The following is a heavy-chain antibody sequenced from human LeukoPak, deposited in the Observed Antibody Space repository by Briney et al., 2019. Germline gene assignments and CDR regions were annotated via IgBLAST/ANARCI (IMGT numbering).Heavy chain of an antibody. V-gene: IGHV4-39*01. J-gene: IGHJ3*02. Sequence: SETLSLTCTVSGGSISSSSYYWGWIRQPPGKGLEWIGSIYYSGSTYYNPSLKSRVTISVDTSKNQFSLKLSSVTAADTAVYYCARHGSRRGHGAFDIWGQGTMVTVSS. CDR1: GGSISSSSYY. CDR3: ARHGSRRGHGAFDI. D-gene: IGHD1-26*01. CDR2: IYYSGST.